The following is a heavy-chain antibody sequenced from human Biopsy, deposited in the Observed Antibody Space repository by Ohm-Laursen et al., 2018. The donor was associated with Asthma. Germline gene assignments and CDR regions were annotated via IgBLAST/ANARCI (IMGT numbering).Heavy chain of an antibody. CDR2: IKHDGSEK. CDR3: ASQSSGPDFWSGYYYFDY. Sequence: SLRLSCAAPGFTFGDYWMSWVRQVPGKGLEWVANIKHDGSEKNHVDSLKGRFTISRDNAKNSLYLQMNSLRAEGTAVYYCASQSSGPDFWSGYYYFDYWGQGTLVTVSS. V-gene: IGHV3-7*01. CDR1: GFTFGDYW. J-gene: IGHJ4*02. D-gene: IGHD3-3*01.